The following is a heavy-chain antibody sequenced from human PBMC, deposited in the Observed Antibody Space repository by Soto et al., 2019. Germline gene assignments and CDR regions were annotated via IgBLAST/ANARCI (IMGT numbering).Heavy chain of an antibody. CDR3: ASPYYDSSALQH. CDR1: GFTFSSYA. D-gene: IGHD3-22*01. Sequence: PVGSLRLSCAASGFTFSSYAMHWVRQAPGKGLEWVAVISYDGSNKYYADSVKGRFTISRDNSKNTLYLQMNSLRAEDTAVYYCASPYYDSSALQHWGQGTLVTVSS. J-gene: IGHJ1*01. V-gene: IGHV3-30-3*01. CDR2: ISYDGSNK.